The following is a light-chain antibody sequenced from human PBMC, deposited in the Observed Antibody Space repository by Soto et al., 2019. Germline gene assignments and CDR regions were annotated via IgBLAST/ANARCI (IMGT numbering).Light chain of an antibody. J-gene: IGLJ1*01. CDR1: SSDVGSYNR. Sequence: QSVLTQPPSVSGSHGHAVAISCTGTSSDVGSYNRVSWYQQPPGTAPKVMIYEVSNRPSGVPDRFSGSKSGNAASLTISGLQAEDEADYYCSSYTSSNTYVFGTGTKVTVL. CDR2: EVS. V-gene: IGLV2-18*02. CDR3: SSYTSSNTYV.